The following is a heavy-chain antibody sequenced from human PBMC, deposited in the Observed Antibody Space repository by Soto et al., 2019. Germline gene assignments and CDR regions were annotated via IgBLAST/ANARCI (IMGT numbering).Heavy chain of an antibody. V-gene: IGHV3-48*01. CDR1: GFTFRNYG. CDR2: IGLGSSTK. J-gene: IGHJ3*01. D-gene: IGHD3-22*01. CDR3: ARDQMYYNDISGRPLNAFDV. Sequence: LRLSCAASGFTFRNYGMNWVRQAPGKGLEWVSYIGLGSSTKYYADSVEGRFTISRDNAKNSLYLQMNSLRAEDTAVYYCARDQMYYNDISGRPLNAFDVWGQGTMVTVSS.